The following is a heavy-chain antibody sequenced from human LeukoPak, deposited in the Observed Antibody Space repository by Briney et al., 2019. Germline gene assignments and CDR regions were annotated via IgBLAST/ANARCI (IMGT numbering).Heavy chain of an antibody. V-gene: IGHV3-21*01. CDR2: ISSSSSYI. CDR3: ARSRGGYDYVWGSYRYIPSGDY. D-gene: IGHD3-16*02. J-gene: IGHJ4*02. CDR1: GFTFSSYS. Sequence: PGGSLRLSCAASGFTFSSYSMNWVRQAPGKGLEWVSSISSSSSYIYYADSVKGRFTISRDNAKNSLYLQMNSLRAEDTAVYYCARSRGGYDYVWGSYRYIPSGDYWGQGTLVTVSS.